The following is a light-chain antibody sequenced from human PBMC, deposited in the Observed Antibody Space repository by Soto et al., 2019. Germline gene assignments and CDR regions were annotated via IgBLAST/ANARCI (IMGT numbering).Light chain of an antibody. CDR1: SSDVGGYNY. J-gene: IGLJ3*02. Sequence: QSALTQPPSASGSPGQSVSISCTGTSSDVGGYNYVSWYQQHPGKAPKLMIYEVSKRPSGVPDRFSGSKSGNTTSLTVSGLQAEDEADYYCSSYAGSYSWVFGGGTTLTVL. CDR2: EVS. CDR3: SSYAGSYSWV. V-gene: IGLV2-8*01.